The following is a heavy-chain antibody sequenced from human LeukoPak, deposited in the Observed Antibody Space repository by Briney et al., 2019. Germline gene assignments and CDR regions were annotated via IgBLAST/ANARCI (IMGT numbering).Heavy chain of an antibody. V-gene: IGHV1-69*06. CDR1: GGTFSSYA. J-gene: IGHJ6*03. CDR2: IIPIFGTA. Sequence: SVKVSCKASGGTFSSYAISWVRQAPGQGPEWMGGIIPIFGTANYAQKFQGRVTITADKSTSTAYMELSSLRSEDTAVYYCAYYGIPRGYYYYYMDVWGKGTTVTVSS. D-gene: IGHD4-17*01. CDR3: AYYGIPRGYYYYYMDV.